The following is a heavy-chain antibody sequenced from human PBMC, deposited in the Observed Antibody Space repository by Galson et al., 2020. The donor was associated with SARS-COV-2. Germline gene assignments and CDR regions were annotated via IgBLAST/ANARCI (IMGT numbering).Heavy chain of an antibody. CDR1: GGSIISGSYF. Sequence: SQTLSLTCTVSGGSIISGSYFWSWIRQSAGKGLEWVGRIYTTGRTDYNPSLESRVTISIDTSRNQFSLKLSSVTAADTAVYYCARDNSLNWGRATYWYFDLWGRGTLVTVSS. CDR2: IYTTGRT. CDR3: ARDNSLNWGRATYWYFDL. D-gene: IGHD7-27*01. V-gene: IGHV4-61*02. J-gene: IGHJ2*01.